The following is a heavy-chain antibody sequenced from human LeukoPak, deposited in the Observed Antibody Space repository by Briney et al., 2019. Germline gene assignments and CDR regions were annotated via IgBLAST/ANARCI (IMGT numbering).Heavy chain of an antibody. J-gene: IGHJ5*02. CDR2: IYPGDSDT. D-gene: IGHD3-3*01. Sequence: GESLKISCKGSGYSFTSYWIGWVRQMPGKGLEWMGIIYPGDSDTRYSPSFQGQVTISADKSISTAYLQWSSLKASDTAMYYCARLRGRGFLEWLNHTGRDNWFDPWGQGTLVTVSS. CDR3: ARLRGRGFLEWLNHTGRDNWFDP. CDR1: GYSFTSYW. V-gene: IGHV5-51*01.